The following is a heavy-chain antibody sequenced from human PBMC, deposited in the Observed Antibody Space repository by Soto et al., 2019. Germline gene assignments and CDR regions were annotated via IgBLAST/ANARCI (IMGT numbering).Heavy chain of an antibody. D-gene: IGHD3-22*01. V-gene: IGHV1-2*04. CDR1: GYTFTGYY. J-gene: IGHJ3*02. Sequence: GASVKVSCKASGYTFTGYYMHWVRQAPGQGLEWMGWINPNSGGTNYAQKFQGWVTMTRDTSISTAYMELSRLRSDDTAVYYCAREPKYYYDSSGYYGAFDIWGQGTMVTVSS. CDR2: INPNSGGT. CDR3: AREPKYYYDSSGYYGAFDI.